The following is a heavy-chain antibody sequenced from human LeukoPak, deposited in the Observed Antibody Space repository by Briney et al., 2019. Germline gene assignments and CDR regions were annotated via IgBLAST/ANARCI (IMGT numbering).Heavy chain of an antibody. CDR1: GYSISSGYY. V-gene: IGHV4-38-2*01. J-gene: IGHJ4*02. CDR3: ARASSLGGSSSGAWGAIFDY. D-gene: IGHD1-26*01. Sequence: SETLSLTCAVSGYSISSGYYWGWIRQPPGKGLEWIGSIYHSGSTYYNPSLKSRVTISVDTSKNQFSPKLSSVTAADTAVYYCARASSLGGSSSGAWGAIFDYWGQGTLVTASA. CDR2: IYHSGST.